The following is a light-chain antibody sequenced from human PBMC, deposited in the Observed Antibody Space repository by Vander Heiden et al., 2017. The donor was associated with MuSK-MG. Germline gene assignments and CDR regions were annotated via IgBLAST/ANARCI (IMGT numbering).Light chain of an antibody. Sequence: DIQMTRPPSPLSASVGDRVTITCRASQSISSWLAWYQQKPGKAPKLLIYKASSLESGVPSRFSGSGSGTEFTLTISSLQPDDFATYYCQQYNSYPGTFGQGTKVEIK. CDR2: KAS. CDR3: QQYNSYPGT. J-gene: IGKJ1*01. V-gene: IGKV1-5*03. CDR1: QSISSW.